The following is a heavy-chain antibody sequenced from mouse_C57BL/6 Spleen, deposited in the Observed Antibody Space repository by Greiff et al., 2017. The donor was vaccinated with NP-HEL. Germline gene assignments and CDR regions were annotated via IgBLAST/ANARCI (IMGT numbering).Heavy chain of an antibody. CDR1: GFSFNTYA. CDR2: IRSKSNNYAT. V-gene: IGHV10-1*01. Sequence: EVKLVESGGGLVQPKGSLKLSCAASGFSFNTYAMNWVRQAPGKGLEWVARIRSKSNNYATYYADSVKDRFTISRDDSESMLYLQMNNLKTEDTAMYYCVRDYYGSSSFDYWGQGTTLTVSS. D-gene: IGHD1-1*01. CDR3: VRDYYGSSSFDY. J-gene: IGHJ2*01.